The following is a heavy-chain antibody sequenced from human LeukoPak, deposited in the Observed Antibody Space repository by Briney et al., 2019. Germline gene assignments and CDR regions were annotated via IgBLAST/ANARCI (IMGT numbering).Heavy chain of an antibody. CDR1: GGTFSSYA. CDR3: ARVEGCGGGSCYSSSWFDP. V-gene: IGHV1-69*05. J-gene: IGHJ5*02. CDR2: IIPIFGTA. D-gene: IGHD2-15*01. Sequence: SVKVSCKASGGTFSSYAISWVRQAPGQGLEWMGGIIPIFGTANYAQKFQGRVTITTDESTSTAYMELSSLRSEDTAVYYCARVEGCGGGSCYSSSWFDPWGQGTLVTVSS.